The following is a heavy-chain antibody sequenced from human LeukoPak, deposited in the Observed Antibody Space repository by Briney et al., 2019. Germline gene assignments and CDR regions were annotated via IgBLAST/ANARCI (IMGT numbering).Heavy chain of an antibody. D-gene: IGHD6-13*01. CDR2: ISGSGGST. CDR3: AKDPDSSTSGY. V-gene: IGHV3-23*01. Sequence: GGSLTLSCAASGFTFSTYAMSRVRQAPGKGLEWVSAISGSGGSTYYADSVKGRFTISRDNSKNTLYLQMNSLRAEDTAVYYCAKDPDSSTSGYWGQGTLVTVSS. J-gene: IGHJ4*02. CDR1: GFTFSTYA.